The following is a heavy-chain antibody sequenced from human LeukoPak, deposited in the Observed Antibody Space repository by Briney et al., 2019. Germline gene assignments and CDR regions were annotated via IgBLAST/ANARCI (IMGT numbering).Heavy chain of an antibody. V-gene: IGHV4-38-2*02. CDR1: GYSISSGYY. CDR3: ARDSNFGVVTDYYYYYMDV. Sequence: SETLSLTCTVSGYSISSGYYWGWIRQPPGQGLEWIGSIYHSGSTYYNPSLKSRVTISVDTSKNQFSLKLSSVTAADTAVYYCARDSNFGVVTDYYYYYMDVWGKGTTVTVSS. CDR2: IYHSGST. J-gene: IGHJ6*03. D-gene: IGHD3-3*01.